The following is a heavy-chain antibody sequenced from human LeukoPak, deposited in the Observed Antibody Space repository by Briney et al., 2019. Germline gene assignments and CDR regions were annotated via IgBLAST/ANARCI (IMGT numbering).Heavy chain of an antibody. D-gene: IGHD1-1*01. CDR1: GFTFSSYS. CDR3: ARDIGTGRQPFDY. CDR2: ISSVSSTI. V-gene: IGHV3-48*01. Sequence: GGSLRLSCAASGFTFSSYSMNWVRQAPGKGLEWVSYISSVSSTIYYADSVKGRFTISRDNAKNSLYLQMNSLRAEDTAVYYCARDIGTGRQPFDYWGQGTLVTVSS. J-gene: IGHJ4*02.